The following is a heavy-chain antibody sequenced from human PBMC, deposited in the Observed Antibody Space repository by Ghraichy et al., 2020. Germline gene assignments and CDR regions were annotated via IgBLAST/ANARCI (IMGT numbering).Heavy chain of an antibody. CDR3: AHRRYYDSSGYDY. Sequence: SGPTLVKPTQTLTLTCTFSGFSLSTGGEGVGWIRQPPGKALEWHALIYRGGDQRYNGALKSRLTISEVAYKNQVVLTMTNMGPVDTATYFCAHRRYYDSSGYDYWGQGTVVTVAS. CDR1: GFSLSTGGEG. D-gene: IGHD3-22*01. J-gene: IGHJ4*02. V-gene: IGHV2-5*02. CDR2: IYRGGDQ.